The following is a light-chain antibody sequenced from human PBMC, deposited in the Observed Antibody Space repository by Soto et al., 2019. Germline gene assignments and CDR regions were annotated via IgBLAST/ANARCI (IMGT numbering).Light chain of an antibody. CDR3: CSWAGSSIYPL. J-gene: IGLJ2*01. CDR1: SSNVGSYNF. Sequence: QSALTQPPSVSGPPGQSITISCTGTSSNVGSYNFVSWYQHPPGKAPKLMIYEDSNRPSGVSERFSGSKSGNTASLTISGLQAEDEADYYCCSWAGSSIYPLFGEGTKLTVL. V-gene: IGLV2-23*01. CDR2: EDS.